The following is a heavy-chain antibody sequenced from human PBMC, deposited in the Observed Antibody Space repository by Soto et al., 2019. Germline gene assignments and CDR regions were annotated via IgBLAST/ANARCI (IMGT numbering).Heavy chain of an antibody. Sequence: GASVKVSCKASGGTFSSYAISWVRQAPGQGLEWMGGIIPIFGTANYAQKFQGRVTITADKSTSTAYMELSSLRSEDTAVYYCARVVGATGRHNWFDPRGQGTLVTVSS. J-gene: IGHJ5*02. V-gene: IGHV1-69*06. D-gene: IGHD1-26*01. CDR1: GGTFSSYA. CDR3: ARVVGATGRHNWFDP. CDR2: IIPIFGTA.